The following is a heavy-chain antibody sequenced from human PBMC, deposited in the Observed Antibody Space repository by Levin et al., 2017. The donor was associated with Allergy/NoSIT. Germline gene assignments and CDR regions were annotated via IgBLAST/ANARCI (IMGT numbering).Heavy chain of an antibody. V-gene: IGHV1-18*01. Sequence: VASVKVSCKASGYTFNSYGISWVRQAPGQGLEWMGWISAYSGDTNYPQKFQGRVTMTTDTSTSTAYMELRSLRSDDTAVYYCARAPVVGIPDTDYWGQGTLVTVSS. CDR1: GYTFNSYG. CDR3: ARAPVVGIPDTDY. CDR2: ISAYSGDT. J-gene: IGHJ4*02. D-gene: IGHD2-21*01.